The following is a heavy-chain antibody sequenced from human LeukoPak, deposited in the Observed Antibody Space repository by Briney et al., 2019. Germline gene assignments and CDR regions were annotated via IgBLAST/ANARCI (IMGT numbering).Heavy chain of an antibody. CDR1: GFTFSSYA. Sequence: GGSLRLSCAASGFTFSSYAMSWVRQAPGKGLEWVSAISGSGGSTYYADSVKGRLTISRDNSKNTLYLQMNSLRAEDTAVYYCAKSTADPIYYFDYWGQGTLVTISS. CDR3: AKSTADPIYYFDY. CDR2: ISGSGGST. J-gene: IGHJ4*02. V-gene: IGHV3-23*01. D-gene: IGHD4-17*01.